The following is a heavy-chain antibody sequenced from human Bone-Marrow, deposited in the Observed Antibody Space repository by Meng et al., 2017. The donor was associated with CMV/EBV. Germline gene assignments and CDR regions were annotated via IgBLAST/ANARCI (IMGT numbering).Heavy chain of an antibody. CDR1: GFTFSRYW. CDR3: ARDGQQHAYYYYGMDV. Sequence: GGSLRLSCAASGFTFSRYWMHWVRQAPGKGLVWVSRISTDGINTGYADSVKGRFTISRDNAKNTLHLQMNSLRAEDTAVYYCARDGQQHAYYYYGMDVWGQGTTVTVSS. J-gene: IGHJ6*02. V-gene: IGHV3-74*01. D-gene: IGHD6-13*01. CDR2: ISTDGINT.